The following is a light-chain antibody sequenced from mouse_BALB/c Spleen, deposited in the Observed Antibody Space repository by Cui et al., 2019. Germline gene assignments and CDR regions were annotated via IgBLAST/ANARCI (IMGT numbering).Light chain of an antibody. CDR1: SSVSSSY. CDR2: STS. V-gene: IGKV4-74*01. Sequence: QIVFTQSPTNMYASPRERVTMTCTASSSVSSSYLNWYQQKPGASPKLWIYSTSNLASGVPARFSGSGSGTSYSLTISSMEAEDAATYYCHQYHRSPYTFGGGTKLEIK. J-gene: IGKJ2*01. CDR3: HQYHRSPYT.